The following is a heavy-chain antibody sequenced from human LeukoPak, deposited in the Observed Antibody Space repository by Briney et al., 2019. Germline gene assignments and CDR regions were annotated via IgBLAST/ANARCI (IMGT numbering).Heavy chain of an antibody. CDR2: IYSGGTT. D-gene: IGHD3-10*02. V-gene: IGHV3-53*01. CDR3: ARFYYDRSFNY. J-gene: IGHJ4*02. CDR1: GFTVSSSY. Sequence: GGSLRLSCSASGFTVSSSYMSWVRQAPGKGLEWVSVIYSGGTTYSADSVKGRFTISRDNSNNTLYLQMNSLRAEDTAVYYCARFYYDRSFNYWGQGTLVTVSS.